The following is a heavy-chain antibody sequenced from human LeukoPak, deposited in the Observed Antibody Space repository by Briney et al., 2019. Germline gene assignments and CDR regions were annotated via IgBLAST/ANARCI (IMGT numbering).Heavy chain of an antibody. V-gene: IGHV4-59*12. D-gene: IGHD3-22*01. CDR1: GGSISSYY. CDR2: IYYSGST. Sequence: SETLSLTCTVSGGSISSYYWSWIRQPPGKGLEWIGYIYYSGSTNYNPSLKSRVTISVDTSKNQFSLKLSSVTAADTAVYYCASVTYYYDSSGYPFDYWGQGTLVTVSS. CDR3: ASVTYYYDSSGYPFDY. J-gene: IGHJ4*02.